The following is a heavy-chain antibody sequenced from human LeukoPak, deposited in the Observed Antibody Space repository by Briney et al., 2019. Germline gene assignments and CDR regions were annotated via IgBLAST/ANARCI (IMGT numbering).Heavy chain of an antibody. CDR2: IIPIFGTA. CDR1: GCTFSSYA. Sequence: SVKVSFKCSGCTFSSYAISWVRQAPGQGLEWMGGIIPIFGTANYAQKFQGRVMITADESTNTAYMQLSSLRSADTAVYYCVRWYNLTYLEAFDIWGQGTMVTVSS. V-gene: IGHV1-69*01. J-gene: IGHJ3*02. CDR3: VRWYNLTYLEAFDI. D-gene: IGHD1-7*01.